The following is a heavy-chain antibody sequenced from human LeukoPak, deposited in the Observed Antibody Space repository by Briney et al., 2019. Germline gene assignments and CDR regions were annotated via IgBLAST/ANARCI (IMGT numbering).Heavy chain of an antibody. V-gene: IGHV4-4*07. CDR1: GGSISSYY. CDR2: IYTSGST. CDR3: ARESCSGGSCYIDY. J-gene: IGHJ4*02. Sequence: SETLSLTCTVSGGSISSYYWSWIRQPAGKGLEWIGRIYTSGSTNYNPSLKSRVTMSVDTSKNQFSLKLSSVTAADTAVYYCARESCSGGSCYIDYWGQGTLVTVSS. D-gene: IGHD2-15*01.